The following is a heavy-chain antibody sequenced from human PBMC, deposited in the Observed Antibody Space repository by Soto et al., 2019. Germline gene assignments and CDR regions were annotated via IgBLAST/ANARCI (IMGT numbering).Heavy chain of an antibody. D-gene: IGHD3-22*01. Sequence: SETLSLTFTVSGGSISSGGYYWSSIRHHPGKGLEWIGYIYYSGSTYYNPSLKSRVTISVDTSKNQFSLKLSSVTAADTAVYYCARLNRYDSSGYYDYWGQGTLVTVSS. J-gene: IGHJ4*02. V-gene: IGHV4-31*03. CDR1: GGSISSGGYY. CDR2: IYYSGST. CDR3: ARLNRYDSSGYYDY.